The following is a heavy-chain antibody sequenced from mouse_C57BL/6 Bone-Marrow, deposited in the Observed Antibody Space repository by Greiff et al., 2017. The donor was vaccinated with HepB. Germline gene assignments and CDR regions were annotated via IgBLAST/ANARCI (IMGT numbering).Heavy chain of an antibody. D-gene: IGHD1-1*01. Sequence: EVQLQQSGPELVKPGASVKISCKASGYTFTDYYMNWVKQSHGKSLEWIGDINPNNGGTSYNQKFKGKATLTVDKSSSTAYMELRSLTSEDSAVYYCKLRFAYWGQGTLVTVSA. CDR1: GYTFTDYY. CDR3: KLRFAY. V-gene: IGHV1-26*01. CDR2: INPNNGGT. J-gene: IGHJ3*01.